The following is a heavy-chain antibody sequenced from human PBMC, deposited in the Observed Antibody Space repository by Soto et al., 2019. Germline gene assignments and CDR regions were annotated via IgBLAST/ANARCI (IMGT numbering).Heavy chain of an antibody. D-gene: IGHD6-19*01. CDR2: IIPIFGTA. Sequence: QVQLVQSGAEVKKPGSSVKVSCKASGGTFSSYAISWVRQAPGQGLEWMGGIIPIFGTANYAQKFQGRVTITADKSTSTAYMELSSLRSEDTAVYYCARGEPGIAVAGTRSPLDYWGQGTLVTVSS. CDR3: ARGEPGIAVAGTRSPLDY. J-gene: IGHJ4*02. V-gene: IGHV1-69*06. CDR1: GGTFSSYA.